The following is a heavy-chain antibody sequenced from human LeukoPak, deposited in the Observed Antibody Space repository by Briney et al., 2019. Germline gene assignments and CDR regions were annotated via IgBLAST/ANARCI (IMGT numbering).Heavy chain of an antibody. CDR2: ISAYNGNT. Sequence: SVKVSCKASGYTFTCYYMHWVRQAPGQGLEWMGWISAYNGNTNYAQKLQGRVTMTTDTSTSTAYMELRSLRSDDTAVYYCARLYYSSSWYGAFDIWGQGTMVTVSS. J-gene: IGHJ3*02. CDR3: ARLYYSSSWYGAFDI. V-gene: IGHV1-18*04. CDR1: GYTFTCYY. D-gene: IGHD6-13*01.